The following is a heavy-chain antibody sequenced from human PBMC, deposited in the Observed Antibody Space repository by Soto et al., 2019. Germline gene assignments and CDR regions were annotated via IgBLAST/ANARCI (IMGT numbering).Heavy chain of an antibody. CDR2: IYYTGST. J-gene: IGHJ6*02. CDR1: GGSISSYY. Sequence: PSETLSLTCTVSGGSISSYYWSWIRQPPGKGLEWIGYIYYTGSTNYNPSLKSRVTISVDTSKKQFSLKLSSVTAADTAVYYCARDRVPTGMDVWGQGTTVTVSS. V-gene: IGHV4-59*12. CDR3: ARDRVPTGMDV. D-gene: IGHD3-10*01.